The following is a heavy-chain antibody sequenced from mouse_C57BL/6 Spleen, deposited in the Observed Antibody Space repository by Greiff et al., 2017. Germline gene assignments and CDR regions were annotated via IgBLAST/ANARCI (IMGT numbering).Heavy chain of an antibody. CDR2: ISSGGDYI. CDR3: TRDPITTGTPYAMDY. CDR1: GFTFSSYA. J-gene: IGHJ4*01. V-gene: IGHV5-9-1*02. Sequence: EVMLVESGEGLVKPGGSLKLSCAASGFTFSSYAMSWVRQTPEKRLEWVAYISSGGDYIYYADTVKGRFTISRDNARNTLYLQMSSLKSEDTAMYYCTRDPITTGTPYAMDYWGQGTSVTVSS. D-gene: IGHD1-2*01.